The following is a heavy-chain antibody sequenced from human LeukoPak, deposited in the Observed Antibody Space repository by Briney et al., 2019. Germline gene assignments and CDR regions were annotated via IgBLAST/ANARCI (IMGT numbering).Heavy chain of an antibody. CDR2: IYNSGNT. D-gene: IGHD6-19*01. Sequence: SETLSLTCNVSGASPSTNYWSWIRQPPGKGLDWIGYIYNSGNTNYSPSLQSRVTMSVDESKNQFSLRVHLVSAADTAVYYCASTRRAAVAGRFDSWGKGTLVTVSS. V-gene: IGHV4-4*09. CDR1: GASPSTNY. J-gene: IGHJ4*02. CDR3: ASTRRAAVAGRFDS.